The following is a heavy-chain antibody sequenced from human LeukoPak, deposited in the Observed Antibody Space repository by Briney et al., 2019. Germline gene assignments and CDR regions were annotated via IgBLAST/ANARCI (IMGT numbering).Heavy chain of an antibody. CDR3: ARALPYCSGGSCYSGSVDY. CDR1: GGSFSGYY. CDR2: INHSGST. Sequence: SETLSLTCAVYGGSFSGYYWNWIRQPPGKGLEWIGEINHSGSTNYNSSLKSRVTISVDKSKNQFSLKLSSVTAADTAVYYCARALPYCSGGSCYSGSVDYWGQGTLVTVSS. D-gene: IGHD2-15*01. V-gene: IGHV4-34*01. J-gene: IGHJ4*02.